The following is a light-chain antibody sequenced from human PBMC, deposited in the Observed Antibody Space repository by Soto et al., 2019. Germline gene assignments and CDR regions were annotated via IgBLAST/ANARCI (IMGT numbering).Light chain of an antibody. Sequence: EIVVTQSPATLSVSPGERATLSCRTSQSVSSHVAWYQQKPWQAPRLLIHGASTRATAIPARFSGSGSGTEFTLTIISLQSEDLAVYHCQQYNNWPGWTFGQGTKVDIK. J-gene: IGKJ1*01. CDR2: GAS. CDR1: QSVSSH. CDR3: QQYNNWPGWT. V-gene: IGKV3-15*01.